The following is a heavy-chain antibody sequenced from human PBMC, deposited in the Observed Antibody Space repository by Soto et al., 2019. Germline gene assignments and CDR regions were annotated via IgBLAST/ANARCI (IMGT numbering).Heavy chain of an antibody. CDR3: ARLRSGPDNGWYWAFDY. D-gene: IGHD6-19*01. V-gene: IGHV4-39*01. CDR1: GGSISSSRCH. Sequence: SETLSLTCTVSGGSISSSRCHWGWIRQPPGKGLEWIASIKYSGTTFYNPSLKSRVTLSVDTSKNQFALKLSSVTAADTAVYFCARLRSGPDNGWYWAFDYWGQGTLVTVSS. CDR2: IKYSGTT. J-gene: IGHJ4*02.